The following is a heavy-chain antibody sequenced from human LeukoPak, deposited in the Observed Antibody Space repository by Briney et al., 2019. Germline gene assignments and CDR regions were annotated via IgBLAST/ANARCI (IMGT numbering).Heavy chain of an antibody. Sequence: PETLSLTCTVSRASITDYYWSSIPQRPRKRLGCIGYIYNSENTNYNASRSSRVTMSVDTSKNQFSLELKSMTAPDTAVYYCAKGGGSSFRGDYYYYYMDVWGKGTTVTVSS. J-gene: IGHJ6*03. V-gene: IGHV4-59*01. D-gene: IGHD2-15*01. CDR1: RASITDYY. CDR2: IYNSENT. CDR3: AKGGGSSFRGDYYYYYMDV.